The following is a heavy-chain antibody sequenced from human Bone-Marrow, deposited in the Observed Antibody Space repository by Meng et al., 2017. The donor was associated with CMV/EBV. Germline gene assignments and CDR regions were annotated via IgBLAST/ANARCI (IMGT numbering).Heavy chain of an antibody. CDR2: INSDGSST. CDR1: GFTFSSYW. CDR3: ARAGRSTIGTLATFDI. Sequence: GESLKISCAASGFTFSSYWMHWVRQAPGKGLVWVSRINSDGSSTSYADSVKGRFTISRDNAKNTLYLQMNSLRAEDTAVYYCARAGRSTIGTLATFDIWGQGTKVTVSS. J-gene: IGHJ3*02. V-gene: IGHV3-74*01. D-gene: IGHD1-1*01.